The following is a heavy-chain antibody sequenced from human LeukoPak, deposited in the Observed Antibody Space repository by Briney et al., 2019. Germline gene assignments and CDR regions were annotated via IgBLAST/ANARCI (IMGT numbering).Heavy chain of an antibody. CDR3: ARAPSILSIFGVVIISWFDP. D-gene: IGHD3-3*01. J-gene: IGHJ5*02. CDR2: INPNSGGT. CDR1: GYTFTGYC. Sequence: VASVKVSCKASGYTFTGYCMHWVRQAPGQGLEWMGWINPNSGGTNYAQKFQGRVTMTRDTSISTAYMELSRLRSDDTAVYYCARAPSILSIFGVVIISWFDPWGQGTLVTVSS. V-gene: IGHV1-2*02.